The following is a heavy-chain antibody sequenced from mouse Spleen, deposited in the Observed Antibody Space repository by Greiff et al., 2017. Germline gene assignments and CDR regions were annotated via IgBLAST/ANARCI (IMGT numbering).Heavy chain of an antibody. Sequence: EVQLQESGGGLVKPGGSLKLSCAASGFTFSDYGMHWVRQAPEKGLEWVAYISSGSSTIYYADTVKGRFTISRDNAKNTLFLHMTSLRSEGTAMYYWARNFPEYYGSSPWFAYWGQGTLVTVSS. CDR3: ARNFPEYYGSSPWFAY. J-gene: IGHJ3*01. D-gene: IGHD1-1*01. V-gene: IGHV5-17*01. CDR2: ISSGSSTI. CDR1: GFTFSDYG.